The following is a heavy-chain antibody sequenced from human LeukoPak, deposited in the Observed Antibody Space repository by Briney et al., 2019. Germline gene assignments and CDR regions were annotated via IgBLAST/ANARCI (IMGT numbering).Heavy chain of an antibody. Sequence: QPGGSLRLSCTVSGFTVSSNSMSWVRQAPGKGLEWVSFIYSDNTHYSDSVKGRLTISRDNSKNTLYLQMNSLRAEDTAVYYCARRAGAYSHPYDYWGQGTLVTVSS. V-gene: IGHV3-53*01. CDR3: ARRAGAYSHPYDY. J-gene: IGHJ4*02. CDR2: IYSDNT. CDR1: GFTVSSNS. D-gene: IGHD4/OR15-4a*01.